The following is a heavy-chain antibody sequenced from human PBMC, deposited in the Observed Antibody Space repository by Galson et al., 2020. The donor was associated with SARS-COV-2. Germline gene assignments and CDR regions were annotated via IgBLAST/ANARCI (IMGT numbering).Heavy chain of an antibody. V-gene: IGHV1-18*04. CDR3: ARWYYYDSSGYYQGDNWFDP. CDR1: GYTFTSYG. D-gene: IGHD3-22*01. J-gene: IGHJ5*02. CDR2: ISAYNGNT. Sequence: ASVKVSCKASGYTFTSYGISWVRQAPGQGLEWMGWISAYNGNTNHAQKLQGRVTMPTDTSTSTAYMELRSLRSDDTAVYYCARWYYYDSSGYYQGDNWFDPWGQGTLVTVSS.